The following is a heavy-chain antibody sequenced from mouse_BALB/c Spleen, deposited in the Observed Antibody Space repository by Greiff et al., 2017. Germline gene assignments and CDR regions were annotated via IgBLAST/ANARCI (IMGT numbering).Heavy chain of an antibody. CDR1: GFTFSDYG. J-gene: IGHJ2*01. Sequence: EVQRVESGGGLVQPGGSRKLSCAASGFTFSDYGMAWVRQAPGKGPEWVAFISNLAYSIDYADTVTGRFTISRENAKNTLYLEMSSLRSEDTAMYYCAREIGYGNYGNYFDYWGQGTTLTVSS. D-gene: IGHD2-1*01. V-gene: IGHV5-15*02. CDR2: ISNLAYSI. CDR3: AREIGYGNYGNYFDY.